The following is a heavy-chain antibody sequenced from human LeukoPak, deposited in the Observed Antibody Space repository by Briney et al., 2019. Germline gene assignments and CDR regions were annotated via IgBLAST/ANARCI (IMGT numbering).Heavy chain of an antibody. CDR1: GGSISSGGYS. CDR3: ARLTIEITSGSYSNYFDY. J-gene: IGHJ4*02. CDR2: IYHSGST. V-gene: IGHV4-30-2*01. Sequence: SQTLSLTCAVSGGSISSGGYSWSWIRQPPGKGLEWIGYIYHSGSTYYNPSLKSRVTISVDRSKNQFSLKLSSVTAADTAVYYCARLTIEITSGSYSNYFDYWGQGTLVTVSS. D-gene: IGHD1-26*01.